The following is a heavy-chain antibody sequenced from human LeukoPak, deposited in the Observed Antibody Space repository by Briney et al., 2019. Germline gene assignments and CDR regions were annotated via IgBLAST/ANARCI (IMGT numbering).Heavy chain of an antibody. CDR3: AKGLQRGCFDY. V-gene: IGHV3-23*01. D-gene: IGHD3-16*01. CDR1: GFTFSSSA. Sequence: GGSLRLSCAAPGFTFSSSAMSWVRQAPGKGLEWVAAISDTGRLSYCADSVNGRFTISRDNSKNTLSLQMNSLRAADTAVYYCAKGLQRGCFDYWGQGTLVTVSS. J-gene: IGHJ4*02. CDR2: ISDTGRLS.